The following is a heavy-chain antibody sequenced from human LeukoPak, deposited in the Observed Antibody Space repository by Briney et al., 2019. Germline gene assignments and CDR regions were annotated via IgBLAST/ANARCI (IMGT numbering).Heavy chain of an antibody. CDR3: AKDFPTMIVVVTYYHYYGMDV. Sequence: GGSLRLSCAASGFTFSSYAMSWVRQAPGKGLEWVSAISGSGGSTYYADSVKGRFTISRDNSKNTLYLQMNSLRAEDTAVYYCAKDFPTMIVVVTYYHYYGMDVWGQGTTVTVSS. CDR2: ISGSGGST. D-gene: IGHD3-22*01. V-gene: IGHV3-23*01. CDR1: GFTFSSYA. J-gene: IGHJ6*02.